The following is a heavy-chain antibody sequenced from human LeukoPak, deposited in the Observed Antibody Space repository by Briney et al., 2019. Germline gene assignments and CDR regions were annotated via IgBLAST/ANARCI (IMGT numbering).Heavy chain of an antibody. J-gene: IGHJ4*02. Sequence: ASVKVSCTASGYTFTSYDINWVRQATGQGLEWMGWMNPNSGNTGYAQKFQGRVTMTRNTSISTAYMELSSLRSEDTAVYYCARASGIAARLHFGYWGQGTLVTVSS. D-gene: IGHD6-6*01. V-gene: IGHV1-8*01. CDR2: MNPNSGNT. CDR3: ARASGIAARLHFGY. CDR1: GYTFTSYD.